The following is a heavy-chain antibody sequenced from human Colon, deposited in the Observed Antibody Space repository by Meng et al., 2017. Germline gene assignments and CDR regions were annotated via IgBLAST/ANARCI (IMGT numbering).Heavy chain of an antibody. D-gene: IGHD4/OR15-4a*01. CDR3: AREPDYRAWLDP. V-gene: IGHV3-7*01. CDR1: GFTFGSFR. CDR2: IKQDGSEK. Sequence: EGRLWESGGVLVRPGGPLGLSCGSSGFTFGSFRMNWVRQAPGKGLEWVANIKQDGSEKYYVDSVKGRFTISRDNAKKSLYLEMNSLRDEDTAVYYCAREPDYRAWLDPWGQGTLVTVSS. J-gene: IGHJ5*02.